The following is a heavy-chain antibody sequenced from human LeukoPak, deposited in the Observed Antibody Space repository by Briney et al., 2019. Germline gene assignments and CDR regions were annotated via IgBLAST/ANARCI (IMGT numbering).Heavy chain of an antibody. J-gene: IGHJ4*02. V-gene: IGHV4-59*08. CDR2: IYYSGXT. CDR3: ARGKSHGAPQHFDY. D-gene: IGHD3-10*01. CDR1: GGSXXXXX. Sequence: SETLSLTCTVSGGSXXXXXXXWIRXTPXXXXXXXGHIYYSGXTXYXPXXXXXXXXXIDTSKKQFSLRLSSVTAADTAVYFCARGKSHGAPQHFDYWGQGTLVTVSS.